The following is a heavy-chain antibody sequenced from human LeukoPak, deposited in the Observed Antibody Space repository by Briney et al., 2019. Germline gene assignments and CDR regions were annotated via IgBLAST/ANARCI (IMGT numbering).Heavy chain of an antibody. J-gene: IGHJ4*02. D-gene: IGHD3-16*02. CDR2: ISGSGGST. CDR1: GFTFSTYG. Sequence: SGRSLRLSCAASGFTFSTYGMHWVRQAPGKGLEWVSAISGSGGSTYYADSVKGRFTISRDNSKNTLYLQMNSLRAEDTAVYYCATITFGGVIVEIYDYWGQGTLVTVSS. V-gene: IGHV3-23*01. CDR3: ATITFGGVIVEIYDY.